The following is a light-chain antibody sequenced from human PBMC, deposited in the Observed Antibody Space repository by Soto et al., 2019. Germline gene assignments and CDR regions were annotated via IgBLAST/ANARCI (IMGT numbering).Light chain of an antibody. J-gene: IGKJ5*01. Sequence: ETVLTQSPGTLSLSPGENATLSCRASPSLSSGYLAWYQQRPGQAPRLVIYDAASRAAGIPDRFSGIGSGTDFTLTISRLEPEDFAVYYCQQYVRSPITFGQGTRLQLK. CDR1: PSLSSGY. V-gene: IGKV3-20*01. CDR2: DAA. CDR3: QQYVRSPIT.